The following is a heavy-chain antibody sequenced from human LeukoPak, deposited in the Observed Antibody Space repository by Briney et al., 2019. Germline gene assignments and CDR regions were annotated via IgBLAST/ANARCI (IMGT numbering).Heavy chain of an antibody. V-gene: IGHV3-43*01. Sequence: GGSLRLSCAASGFTFDDYTMHWVRQAPGKGLEWVSLISWDGGSTYYADSVKGRFTISRDNSKNTLYLQMNSLRAEDTAVYYCANYFWSGYNDYWGQGTLVTVSS. CDR2: ISWDGGST. D-gene: IGHD3-3*01. CDR3: ANYFWSGYNDY. J-gene: IGHJ4*02. CDR1: GFTFDDYT.